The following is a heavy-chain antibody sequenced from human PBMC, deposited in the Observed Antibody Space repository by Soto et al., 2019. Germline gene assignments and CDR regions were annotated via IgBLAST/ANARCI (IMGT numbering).Heavy chain of an antibody. D-gene: IGHD4-17*01. CDR2: INHSGST. CDR3: ARASLTTGKGYYYYYMDV. CDR1: GGSFSGYY. J-gene: IGHJ6*03. Sequence: SETLSLTCAVYGGSFSGYYWSWIRQPPGKGLEWIGEINHSGSTNYNPSLKSRVTRSVDTSKNQFSLKLSSVTAADTAVYYCARASLTTGKGYYYYYMDVWGKGTTVTVSS. V-gene: IGHV4-34*01.